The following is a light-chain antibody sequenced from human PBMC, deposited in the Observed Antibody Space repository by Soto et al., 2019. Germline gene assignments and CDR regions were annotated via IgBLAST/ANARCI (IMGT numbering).Light chain of an antibody. Sequence: EIVLTQSPGTLSLSPGERATLSCRASQSVSSSYLAWYQQKPGQAPRLLIFGASSRATGIHDRFSGSGSGIDFTLTISRLEPEDFAVYYWQQYGSSLITFGQGTRLEIK. CDR3: QQYGSSLIT. CDR2: GAS. CDR1: QSVSSSY. V-gene: IGKV3-20*01. J-gene: IGKJ5*01.